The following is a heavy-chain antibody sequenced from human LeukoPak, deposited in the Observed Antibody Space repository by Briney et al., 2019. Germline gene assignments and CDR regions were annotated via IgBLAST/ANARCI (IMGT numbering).Heavy chain of an antibody. V-gene: IGHV4-59*06. D-gene: IGHD6-19*01. J-gene: IGHJ5*02. Sequence: SETLSLTCTVSGGSISSYYWSWIRQPPGKGLEWIGYIYYSGSTYYNPSLKSRVTISVDTSKNQFSLKLSSVTAADTAVYYCARWYSSGWYHWFDPWGQGTLVTVSS. CDR2: IYYSGST. CDR3: ARWYSSGWYHWFDP. CDR1: GGSISSYY.